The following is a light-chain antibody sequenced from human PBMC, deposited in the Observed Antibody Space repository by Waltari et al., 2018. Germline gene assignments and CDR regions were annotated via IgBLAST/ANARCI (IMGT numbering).Light chain of an antibody. CDR3: QQLDTYPLT. V-gene: IGKV1-9*01. Sequence: IQLTQSPSSLSASVEDRGTITCRASQGISSSLAWYQQTPGKAPKLLIYAASTLQSGVPSRFSGSGSGTDFTLTISSLQPEDFATYYCQQLDTYPLTFGGGTKVEIK. J-gene: IGKJ4*01. CDR2: AAS. CDR1: QGISSS.